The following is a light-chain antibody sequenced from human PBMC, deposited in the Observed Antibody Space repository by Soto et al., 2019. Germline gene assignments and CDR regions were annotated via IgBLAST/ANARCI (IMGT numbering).Light chain of an antibody. CDR1: SSNIGAGYD. CDR3: QSYDNNLLV. CDR2: GSS. Sequence: QSVLTQPPSVSGAPGQRVTISCTGSSSNIGAGYDVHWYQQLPGTAPKLLIFGSSNRPSGVPDRFSGSKSRTSASLAITGLQAEDEADYYCQSYDNNLLVFGGETKLTVL. V-gene: IGLV1-40*01. J-gene: IGLJ2*01.